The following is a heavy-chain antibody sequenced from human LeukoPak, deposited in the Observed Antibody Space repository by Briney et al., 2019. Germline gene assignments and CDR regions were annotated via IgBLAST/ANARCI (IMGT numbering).Heavy chain of an antibody. J-gene: IGHJ4*02. CDR2: ISSSSSYV. Sequence: GGSLRLSCAASGFTFSSYSMNWVRQAPGKGLEWVSTISSSSSYVHYADSVKGRFTISRDNAKNSLYLQMGSLRDEDTAVYYCARGGGYCSGGSCPPTDYWGQGTLVTVSS. V-gene: IGHV3-21*06. CDR3: ARGGGYCSGGSCPPTDY. CDR1: GFTFSSYS. D-gene: IGHD2-15*01.